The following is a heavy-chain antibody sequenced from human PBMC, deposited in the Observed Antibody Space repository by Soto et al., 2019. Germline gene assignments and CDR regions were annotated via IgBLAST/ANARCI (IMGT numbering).Heavy chain of an antibody. V-gene: IGHV4-59*01. CDR3: ARDLAAVPRAFDY. J-gene: IGHJ4*02. CDR2: VYYAGTT. Sequence: QVQLQESGPGLLKPSETLSLTCTVSGGSISSYFYIWVRQPPGKGLEWIGSVYYAGTTDYNPALKRRVTISVDTSKTQFSLNLRPVTAADTAVYYCARDLAAVPRAFDYWGRGTLVTVSS. CDR1: GGSISSYF. D-gene: IGHD6-13*01.